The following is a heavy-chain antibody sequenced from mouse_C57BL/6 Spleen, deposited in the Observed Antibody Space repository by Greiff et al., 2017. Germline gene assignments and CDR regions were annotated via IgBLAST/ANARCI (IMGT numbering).Heavy chain of an antibody. D-gene: IGHD1-1*01. CDR2: IYPRSGNT. CDR1: GYTFTSYG. J-gene: IGHJ2*01. CDR3: ERGGTVVSPVGY. Sequence: QVQLQQSGAELARPGASVKLSCKASGYTFTSYGISWVKQRTGQGLEWIGEIYPRSGNTYYNEKFKGKATLTADKSSSTGYMELRGLTSEDSAVCFCERGGTVVSPVGYWGQGTTRTVSS. V-gene: IGHV1-81*01.